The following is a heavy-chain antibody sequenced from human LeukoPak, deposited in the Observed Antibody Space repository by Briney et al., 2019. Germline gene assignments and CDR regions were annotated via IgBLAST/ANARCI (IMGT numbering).Heavy chain of an antibody. D-gene: IGHD6-19*01. J-gene: IGHJ4*02. CDR1: GGSISGYY. CDR2: INHSGST. Sequence: SETLSLTCTVSGGSISGYYWSWIRQPPGKGLEWIGEINHSGSTNYNPSLKSRVTISVDTSKNQFSLKLSSVTAADTAVYYCASGKARIAVAGRFDYWGQGTLVTVSS. CDR3: ASGKARIAVAGRFDY. V-gene: IGHV4-34*01.